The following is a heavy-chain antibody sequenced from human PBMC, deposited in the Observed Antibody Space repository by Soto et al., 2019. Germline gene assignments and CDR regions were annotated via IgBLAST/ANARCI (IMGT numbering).Heavy chain of an antibody. Sequence: ASVKVSCKASGYTFTGYYMHWVRQAPGQGLEWMGWINPNSGGTNYAQKFQGWVTMTRDTSISTAYMELSRLRSDDTAVYYFARDPIAAPPEKEYYFDSWGRGTLFTVSS. CDR2: INPNSGGT. CDR3: ARDPIAAPPEKEYYFDS. D-gene: IGHD6-13*01. CDR1: GYTFTGYY. V-gene: IGHV1-2*04. J-gene: IGHJ4*02.